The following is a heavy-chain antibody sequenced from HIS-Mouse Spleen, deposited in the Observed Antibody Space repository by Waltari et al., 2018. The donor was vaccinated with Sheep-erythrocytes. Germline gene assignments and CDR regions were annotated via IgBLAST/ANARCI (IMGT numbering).Heavy chain of an antibody. CDR1: GFTFDDYA. V-gene: IGHV3-43D*03. Sequence: EVQLVESGGVVVQPGWSLRLSCAASGFTFDDYAMHWVRQAPGEGLEWVSLIRWDGGSTYYADSVKGRFTISRDNSKNSLYLQMNSLRAEDTALYYCAKDKFVGYSGYYFDYWGQGTLVTVSS. CDR2: IRWDGGST. J-gene: IGHJ4*02. D-gene: IGHD5-12*01. CDR3: AKDKFVGYSGYYFDY.